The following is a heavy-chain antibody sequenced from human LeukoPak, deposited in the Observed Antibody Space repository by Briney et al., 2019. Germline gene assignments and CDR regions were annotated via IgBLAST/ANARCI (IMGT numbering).Heavy chain of an antibody. CDR1: GFTFSGYI. V-gene: IGHV3-48*01. CDR3: ARDQWLDY. CDR2: IGTSGSTI. Sequence: GGSLRLSCAASGFTFSGYIMNWVRQAPGKGLEWVSFIGTSGSTIYYADSVKGRFTVSRDNAKNSLYLQMNSLRAEDTAVYYCARDQWLDYWGQGTLVTVSS. D-gene: IGHD6-19*01. J-gene: IGHJ4*02.